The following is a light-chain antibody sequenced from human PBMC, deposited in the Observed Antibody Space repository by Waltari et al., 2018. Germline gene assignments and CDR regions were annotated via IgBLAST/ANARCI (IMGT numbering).Light chain of an antibody. CDR3: QQYDIAPLT. CDR2: GAS. V-gene: IGKV3-20*01. CDR1: QTVRTTY. J-gene: IGKJ4*02. Sequence: VSTQPPGPLSLSPGERDTLSCRASQTVRTTYLAWYQQKPGQAPTLLIYGASSRATGIPDRFSGSGSGTDFSLTISSLEPEDFAVYYGQQYDIAPLTFGGGTKVEIK.